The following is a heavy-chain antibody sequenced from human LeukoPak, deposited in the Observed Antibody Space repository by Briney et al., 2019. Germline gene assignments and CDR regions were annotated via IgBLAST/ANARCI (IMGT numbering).Heavy chain of an antibody. D-gene: IGHD4-23*01. CDR1: GFTFSNYA. CDR3: VKKLAKPPVVTNDAFDI. V-gene: IGHV3-64D*06. CDR2: ISSNGRST. J-gene: IGHJ3*02. Sequence: QPGGSLRLSCSASGFTFSNYAIHWVRQAPGKGLEYVSAISSNGRSTYYADSVKGRFTISRDNSKNTLYLQMSSLRPEDTAVYYCVKKLAKPPVVTNDAFDIWGQGTMVTVSS.